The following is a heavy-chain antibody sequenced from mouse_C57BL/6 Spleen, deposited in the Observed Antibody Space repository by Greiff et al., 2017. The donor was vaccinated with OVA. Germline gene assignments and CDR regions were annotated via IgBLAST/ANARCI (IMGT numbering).Heavy chain of an antibody. CDR1: GYTFTSYW. J-gene: IGHJ1*03. CDR3: ARHGPWYFDV. Sequence: VQLQQPGAELVKPGASVKLSCKASGYTFTSYWMQWVKQRPGQGLEWIGEIDPSDSYTNYNQKIKGKATLTVDTSSSTAYMQLSSLTSEDAAVYYCARHGPWYFDVWGTGTTVTVSS. CDR2: IDPSDSYT. V-gene: IGHV1-50*01. D-gene: IGHD1-1*01.